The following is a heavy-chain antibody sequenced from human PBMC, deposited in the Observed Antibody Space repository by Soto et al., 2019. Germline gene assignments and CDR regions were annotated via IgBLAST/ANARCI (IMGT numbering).Heavy chain of an antibody. Sequence: QVQLVQSGAEVKKPGSSVKVSCKASGGTFSSYTISWVRQAPGQGLEWMGRIIPILGIANYAKKFQGRVTITADKSTSTAYMELSSLRSEDTAVYYCARAGSLGYCSGGSCYLGGAFDIWGQGTMVTVSS. CDR3: ARAGSLGYCSGGSCYLGGAFDI. V-gene: IGHV1-69*02. CDR2: IIPILGIA. D-gene: IGHD2-15*01. CDR1: GGTFSSYT. J-gene: IGHJ3*02.